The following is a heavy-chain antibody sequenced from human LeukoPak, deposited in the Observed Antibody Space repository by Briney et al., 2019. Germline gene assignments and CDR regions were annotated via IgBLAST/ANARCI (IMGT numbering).Heavy chain of an antibody. J-gene: IGHJ4*02. CDR2: ISAYNGNT. D-gene: IGHD5-18*01. CDR3: ARGIQLWPRGGYYFDY. V-gene: IGHV1-18*01. Sequence: ASVKVSCKASGYTFTSYGISWVRQAPGQGLEWMGWISAYNGNTNYAQKFQGRVTITRDTSASTAYMELSSLRSEDTAVYYCARGIQLWPRGGYYFDYWGQGTLVTVSS. CDR1: GYTFTSYG.